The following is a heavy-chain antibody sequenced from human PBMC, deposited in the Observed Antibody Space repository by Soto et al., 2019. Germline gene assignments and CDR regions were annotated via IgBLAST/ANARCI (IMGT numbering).Heavy chain of an antibody. J-gene: IGHJ3*02. CDR3: ARAWGGAFDI. V-gene: IGHV4-59*01. Sequence: SETLSLTCTVSGGSISSYYWSWIRQPPGKGLEWIGYIYYSGSTNYNPSLKSRVTISVDTSKNQFSLKLSFVTAADTAVYYCARAWGGAFDIWGQGTMVTVSS. CDR2: IYYSGST. CDR1: GGSISSYY. D-gene: IGHD3-10*01.